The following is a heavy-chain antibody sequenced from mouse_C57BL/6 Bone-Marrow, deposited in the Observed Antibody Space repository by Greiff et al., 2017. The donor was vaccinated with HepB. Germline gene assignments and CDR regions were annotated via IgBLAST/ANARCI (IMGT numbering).Heavy chain of an antibody. Sequence: QVQLQQPGAELVKPGASVKMSCKASGYTFTSYWITWVKQRPGQGLEWIGDIYPGSGSTNYNEKFKSKATLTVDTSSSTAYMQLSSLTSEDSAVFYCARGVGYYGSSYAWFAYWGQGTLVTVSA. CDR2: IYPGSGST. CDR1: GYTFTSYW. CDR3: ARGVGYYGSSYAWFAY. V-gene: IGHV1-55*01. D-gene: IGHD1-1*01. J-gene: IGHJ3*01.